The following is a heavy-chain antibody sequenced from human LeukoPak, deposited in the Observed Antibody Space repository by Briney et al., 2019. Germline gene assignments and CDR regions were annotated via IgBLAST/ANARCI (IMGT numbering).Heavy chain of an antibody. CDR1: GYTFTGYY. J-gene: IGHJ5*02. V-gene: IGHV1-2*02. CDR3: ARAHMTTVTSRVFLARFDP. Sequence: GASVKVSCKASGYTFTGYYMHWVRQAPGQGLEWMGWINPNSGGTNYAQKFQGRVTMTRDTSISTAYMELSRLTSDDTAVYYCARAHMTTVTSRVFLARFDPWGQGTLVTVSS. CDR2: INPNSGGT. D-gene: IGHD4-17*01.